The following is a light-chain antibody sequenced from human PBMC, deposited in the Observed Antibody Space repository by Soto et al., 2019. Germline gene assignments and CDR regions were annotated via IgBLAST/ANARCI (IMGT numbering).Light chain of an antibody. V-gene: IGKV2-28*01. CDR2: SGS. J-gene: IGKJ4*01. CDR1: QSLLHSDGYNY. CDR3: MQALQTPVT. Sequence: DIVLTQSSLSLPVTPGEPASISCRSSQSLLHSDGYNYLDWYMQKPGQSPQLLIYSGSHRASGVPDRFSGSGSGTDFTLKISRVEAEDVGVYYCMQALQTPVTFGGETKVEIK.